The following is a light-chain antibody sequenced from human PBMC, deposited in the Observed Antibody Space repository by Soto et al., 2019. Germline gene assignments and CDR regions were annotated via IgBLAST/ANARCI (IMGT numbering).Light chain of an antibody. CDR2: EGT. Sequence: QSALTQPASVSGSPGQSITISCTGTSSDVVNDLLVSWYQQQPGKAPKLMIYEGTKRPAGVSDRFSGSKSGNTASLTISGLQAEDEADYYCCSYAGSYRAYVFGTGTKLTVL. V-gene: IGLV2-23*01. J-gene: IGLJ1*01. CDR1: SSDVVNDLL. CDR3: CSYAGSYRAYV.